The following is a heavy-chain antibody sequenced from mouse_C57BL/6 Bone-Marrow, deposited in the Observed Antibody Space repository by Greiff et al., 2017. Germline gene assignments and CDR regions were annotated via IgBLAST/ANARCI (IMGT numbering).Heavy chain of an antibody. J-gene: IGHJ4*01. CDR1: GYTFTSYW. CDR2: IHPSDSDT. D-gene: IGHD1-1*01. V-gene: IGHV1-74*01. CDR3: AIRGHYYGSSKYYAMDY. Sequence: QVQLQQPGAELVKPGASVKVSCKASGYTFTSYWMHWVKQRPGQGLEWIGSIHPSDSDTNYNQKFKGKATLTVDKSSSTAYMQLSSLTSEDSAVYYCAIRGHYYGSSKYYAMDYWGQGTSVTVSS.